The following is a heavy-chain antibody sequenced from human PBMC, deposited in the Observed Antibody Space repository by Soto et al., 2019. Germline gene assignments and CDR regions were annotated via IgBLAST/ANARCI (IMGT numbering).Heavy chain of an antibody. D-gene: IGHD5-18*01. CDR2: ISGSGGST. V-gene: IGHV3-23*01. J-gene: IGHJ6*02. Sequence: AGGSLRLSCAASGFTFSSYAMSWVRQAPGKGLEWVSAISGSGGSTYYADSVKGRFTISRDNSKNTLYLQMNSLRAEDTAVYYCAKGVDTAMASYYYYGMDVWGQGTTVTVSS. CDR1: GFTFSSYA. CDR3: AKGVDTAMASYYYYGMDV.